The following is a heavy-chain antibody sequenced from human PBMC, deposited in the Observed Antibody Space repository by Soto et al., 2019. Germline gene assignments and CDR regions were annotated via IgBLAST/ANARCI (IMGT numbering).Heavy chain of an antibody. D-gene: IGHD3-22*01. CDR2: ISSSSSYI. CDR1: GFTFSSYS. V-gene: IGHV3-21*01. CDR3: ARGQEVVVIMDPDY. J-gene: IGHJ4*02. Sequence: EVQLVESGGGLVKPGGSLRLSCAASGFTFSSYSMNWVRQAPGKGLEWVSSISSSSSYIYYADSVKGRFTISRDNAKNSLYLQMNSLRAEDTAVYYCARGQEVVVIMDPDYWGQGTLVTVSS.